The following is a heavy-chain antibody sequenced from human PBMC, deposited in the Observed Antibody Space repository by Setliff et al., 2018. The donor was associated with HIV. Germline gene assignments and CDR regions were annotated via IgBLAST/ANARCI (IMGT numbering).Heavy chain of an antibody. V-gene: IGHV3-15*01. CDR3: TTGRTVAGFDY. CDR1: RFTFSNAW. Sequence: LRLSCAASRFTFSNAWMSWVRQAPGKGLEWVARIKSKTDGWTTDYARPVKGRFTISRDESKNTLYLHMNSLKTEDTAVYYCTTGRTVAGFDYWGQGTLVTVSS. D-gene: IGHD6-19*01. CDR2: IKSKTDGWTT. J-gene: IGHJ4*02.